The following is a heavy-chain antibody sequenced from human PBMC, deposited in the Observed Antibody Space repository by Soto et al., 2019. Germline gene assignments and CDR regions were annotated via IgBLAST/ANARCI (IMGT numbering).Heavy chain of an antibody. CDR2: IYYSGST. D-gene: IGHD6-6*01. CDR3: ARGGAARRDFDY. J-gene: IGHJ4*02. Sequence: VQLLESGGGLVQPGGSLRLSCAAPRFTFSNFPMSWVRQAPGKGLEWIGYIYYSGSTNYNPSLKSRVTISVDTSKNQFSLKLSSVTAADTAVYYCARGGAARRDFDYWGQGTLVTVSS. CDR1: RFTFSNFP. V-gene: IGHV4-59*01.